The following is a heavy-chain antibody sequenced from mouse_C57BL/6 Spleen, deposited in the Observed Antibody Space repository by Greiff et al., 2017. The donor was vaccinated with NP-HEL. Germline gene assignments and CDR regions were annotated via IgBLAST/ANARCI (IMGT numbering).Heavy chain of an antibody. CDR1: GYTFTSYW. J-gene: IGHJ3*01. CDR3: ARGIYYDYGGFAY. V-gene: IGHV1-64*01. CDR2: IHPNSGST. D-gene: IGHD2-4*01. Sequence: QVQLQQSGAELVKPGASVKLSCKASGYTFTSYWMHWVKQRPGQGLEWIGMIHPNSGSTNYNEKFKSKATLTVDKSSSTAYMQLSSLTSEDSAVYYCARGIYYDYGGFAYWGQGTLVTVSA.